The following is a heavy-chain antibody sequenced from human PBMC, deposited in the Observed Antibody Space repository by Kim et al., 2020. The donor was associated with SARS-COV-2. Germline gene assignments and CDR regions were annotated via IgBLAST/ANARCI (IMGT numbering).Heavy chain of an antibody. CDR2: IYYSGST. J-gene: IGHJ6*02. CDR1: GGSISSSSYY. CDR3: ARDSGAATDITYYYGMDV. V-gene: IGHV4-39*07. D-gene: IGHD2-15*01. Sequence: SETLSLTCTVSGGSISSSSYYWGWIRQPPGKGLEWIGSIYYSGSTYYNPSLKSRVTISVDTSKNQFSLKLSSVTAADTAVYYCARDSGAATDITYYYGMDVWGQGTTVTVSS.